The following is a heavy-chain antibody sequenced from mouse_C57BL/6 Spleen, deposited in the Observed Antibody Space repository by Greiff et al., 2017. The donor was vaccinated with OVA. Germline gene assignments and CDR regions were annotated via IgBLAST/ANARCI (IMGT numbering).Heavy chain of an antibody. V-gene: IGHV1-15*01. CDR2: LDPETGGT. D-gene: IGHD2-3*01. J-gene: IGHJ3*01. CDR3: TRSEIYDGYHLFAY. CDR1: GYTFTDYE. Sequence: QVQLQQSGAELVRPGASVTLSCKASGYTFTDYEMHWVKQTPVHGLEWIGALDPETGGTAYNQKFKGKAILTADKSSSTAYMELRSLTSEDSAVYYCTRSEIYDGYHLFAYWGQGTLVTVSA.